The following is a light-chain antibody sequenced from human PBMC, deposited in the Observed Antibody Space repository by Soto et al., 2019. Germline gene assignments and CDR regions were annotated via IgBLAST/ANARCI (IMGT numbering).Light chain of an antibody. CDR2: DAS. J-gene: IGKJ1*01. CDR1: QSISKW. Sequence: ILVTQSASILSASVGDTVTITCRASQSISKWVAWYQQRAGTAPTALIFDASNSEKGVPSRFSGSGSGTDFTITISSLQPEDFATYYCQQSYSTPKTFGQGTKVDIK. CDR3: QQSYSTPKT. V-gene: IGKV1-5*01.